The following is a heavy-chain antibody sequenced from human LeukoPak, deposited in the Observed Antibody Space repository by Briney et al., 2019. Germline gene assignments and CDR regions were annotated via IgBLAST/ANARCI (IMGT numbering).Heavy chain of an antibody. Sequence: PSETLSLTCTVSGGSISSYYWSWIRQPPGKGLEWIGYIYYSGSTNYNPSLKSRVTISEDTSKNQFSLKLSSVTAADTAVYYCARAKTPLGYSSSWYYFDYWGQGTLVTVSS. CDR1: GGSISSYY. CDR3: ARAKTPLGYSSSWYYFDY. CDR2: IYYSGST. V-gene: IGHV4-59*01. J-gene: IGHJ4*02. D-gene: IGHD6-13*01.